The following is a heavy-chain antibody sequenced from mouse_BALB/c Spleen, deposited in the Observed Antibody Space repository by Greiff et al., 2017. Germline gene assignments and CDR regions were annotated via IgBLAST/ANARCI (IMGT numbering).Heavy chain of an antibody. J-gene: IGHJ3*01. CDR3: ARERSYDYDVGKFAY. Sequence: EVQVVESGGGLVKPGGSLKLSCAASGFTFSDYYMYWVRQTPEKRLEWVATISDGGSYTYYPDSVKGRFTISRDNAKNNLYLQMSSLKSEDTAMYYCARERSYDYDVGKFAYWGQGTLVTVSA. D-gene: IGHD2-4*01. CDR1: GFTFSDYY. V-gene: IGHV5-4*02. CDR2: ISDGGSYT.